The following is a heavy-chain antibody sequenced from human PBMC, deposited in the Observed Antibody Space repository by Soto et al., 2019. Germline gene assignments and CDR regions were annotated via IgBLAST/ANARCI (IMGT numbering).Heavy chain of an antibody. J-gene: IGHJ4*02. D-gene: IGHD1-26*01. CDR3: ATRALVGATEYYFDY. Sequence: SVKVSCKASGGTFSSYAISWVRQAPGQGLEWMGGIIPIFGTANYAQKFQGRATITADESTSTAYMELSSLRSEDTAVYYCATRALVGATEYYFDYWGQGTLVTVPQ. CDR1: GGTFSSYA. V-gene: IGHV1-69*13. CDR2: IIPIFGTA.